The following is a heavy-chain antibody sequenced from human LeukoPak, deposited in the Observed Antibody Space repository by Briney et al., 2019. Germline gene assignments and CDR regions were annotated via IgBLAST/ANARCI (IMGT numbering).Heavy chain of an antibody. CDR3: ARHVWFGEHNGHENWFDP. V-gene: IGHV3-66*04. J-gene: IGHJ5*02. CDR2: IFRGDDT. Sequence: PGGSLRLSCAASGFTVSQNYMSWVRQAPGKGLEWVSVIFRGDDTNYVDSVKGRFTIFRDNSKNTLYLQMNSLTAEDTAVYYCARHVWFGEHNGHENWFDPWGQGTLVIVSS. CDR1: GFTVSQNY. D-gene: IGHD3-10*01.